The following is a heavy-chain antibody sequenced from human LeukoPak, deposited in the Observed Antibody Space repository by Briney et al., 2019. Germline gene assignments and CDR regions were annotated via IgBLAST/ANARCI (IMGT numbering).Heavy chain of an antibody. J-gene: IGHJ3*02. CDR1: GDSVSSNSAA. D-gene: IGHD6-13*01. CDR3: ARGGYSSSWYSQVAFDI. Sequence: SQTLSLTCAISGDSVSSNSAAWNWIRQSPSRGLEWLGRTYYRSKWYNDYAVSVKSRITINPDTSKNQFSLQLNSVTPEDTAVYYCARGGYSSSWYSQVAFDIWGQGTMVTVSS. V-gene: IGHV6-1*01. CDR2: TYYRSKWYN.